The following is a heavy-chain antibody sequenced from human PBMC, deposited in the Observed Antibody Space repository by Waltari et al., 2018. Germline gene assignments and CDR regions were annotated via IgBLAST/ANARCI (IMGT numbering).Heavy chain of an antibody. CDR2: IRHIGSEK. J-gene: IGHJ4*02. D-gene: IGHD1-1*01. CDR3: AKDLGIGGGTTEFDH. Sequence: EVQLSESGGGLVQPGGPLRLASAACGLIFRNYWLGWVRQAQGRGLEWVADIRHIGSEKYYVESVKSRFTISRDNAENTLYLQMNSLRAEDTAVYYCAKDLGIGGGTTEFDHWGQGTLVTVSS. CDR1: GLIFRNYW. V-gene: IGHV3-7*01.